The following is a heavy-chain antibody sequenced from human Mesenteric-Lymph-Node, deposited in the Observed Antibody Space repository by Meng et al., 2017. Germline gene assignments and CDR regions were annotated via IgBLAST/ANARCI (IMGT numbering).Heavy chain of an antibody. CDR3: ARVNYQDDV. D-gene: IGHD1-1*01. CDR2: INSDGSAT. J-gene: IGHJ4*02. Sequence: EVQLVESGGGVVRPGGSLRLSCAASGFIFSSSWMHWVRQAPGKGLVWVSRINSDGSATNYADSVKGRFTISRNNAKNTVYLQMDSLRVEDTAVYYCARVNYQDDVWGQGTLVTVSS. V-gene: IGHV3-74*02. CDR1: GFIFSSSW.